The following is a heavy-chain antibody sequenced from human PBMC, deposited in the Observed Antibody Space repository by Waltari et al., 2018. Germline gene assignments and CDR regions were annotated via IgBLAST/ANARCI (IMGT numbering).Heavy chain of an antibody. D-gene: IGHD3-3*01. V-gene: IGHV1-3*01. Sequence: QVQLVQSGAEVKKPGASVKVSCKASGSTCTSYAMHWVRQAPGHRLEWMGWINAGNGNTKYSQKFQGRVTITRDTSASTAYMELSSLRSEDTAVYYCARTDYDFWSGYYYYGMDVWGQGTTVTVSS. CDR3: ARTDYDFWSGYYYYGMDV. CDR1: GSTCTSYA. J-gene: IGHJ6*02. CDR2: INAGNGNT.